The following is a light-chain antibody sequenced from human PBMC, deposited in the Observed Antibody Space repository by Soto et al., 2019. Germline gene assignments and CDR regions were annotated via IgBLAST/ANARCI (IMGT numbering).Light chain of an antibody. Sequence: DIQMTQSPSTLSASVGDRVTITCRASQSISSWLAWYQQKPGKAPKLLIYKASSLETGVPSRLSGSGSRTEFTLIISSLQPDDFASYYCQQYGSSYPWTFGQGTKVEIK. V-gene: IGKV1-5*03. CDR2: KAS. CDR1: QSISSW. J-gene: IGKJ1*01. CDR3: QQYGSSYPWT.